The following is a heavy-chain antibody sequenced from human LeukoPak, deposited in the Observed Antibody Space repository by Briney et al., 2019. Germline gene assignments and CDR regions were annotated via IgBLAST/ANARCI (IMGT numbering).Heavy chain of an antibody. J-gene: IGHJ4*02. CDR3: ARSVYTPPMTMGPYYFDY. Sequence: KPSETLSLTCNVSGGSISSSSSYWGWIRQPPGKGLEWIGSIYYSGSTYYNPSLKSRVTISVDTSKNQFSLKLNSVTAADTAVYYCARSVYTPPMTMGPYYFDYWGQGTLVTVYS. D-gene: IGHD4/OR15-4a*01. CDR2: IYYSGST. CDR1: GGSISSSSSY. V-gene: IGHV4-39*07.